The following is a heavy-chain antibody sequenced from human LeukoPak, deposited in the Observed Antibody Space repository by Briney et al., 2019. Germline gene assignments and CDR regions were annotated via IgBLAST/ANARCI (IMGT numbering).Heavy chain of an antibody. J-gene: IGHJ4*02. Sequence: SETLSLTCTVSGGSISSYYWSWIRQPPGKGLEWIGYIYYSGSTNYNPSLKSRVTISVDTSKNQFSLKLSSVTAADTAVYYCARNEAVAGYYFDYWGQGTLVTVSS. CDR2: IYYSGST. CDR3: ARNEAVAGYYFDY. D-gene: IGHD6-19*01. V-gene: IGHV4-59*08. CDR1: GGSISSYY.